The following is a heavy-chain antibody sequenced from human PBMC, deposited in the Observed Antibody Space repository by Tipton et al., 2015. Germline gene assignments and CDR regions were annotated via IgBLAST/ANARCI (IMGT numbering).Heavy chain of an antibody. CDR1: GGSISSSSYY. CDR3: ARSNYDLLTGYSRSFDY. Sequence: TLSLTCTVSGGSISSSSYYWGWIRQPPGKGLEWIGSVHYSGSTYYNPSLKSRVTISVDTSKNQFSLKLSSVTAADTAVYYCARSNYDLLTGYSRSFDYWGRGTLVTVSS. V-gene: IGHV4-39*01. D-gene: IGHD3-9*01. J-gene: IGHJ4*02. CDR2: VHYSGST.